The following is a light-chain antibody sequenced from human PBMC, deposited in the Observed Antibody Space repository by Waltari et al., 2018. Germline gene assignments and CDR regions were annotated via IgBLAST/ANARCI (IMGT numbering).Light chain of an antibody. CDR3: QQHNSHPWT. CDR2: AAS. J-gene: IGKJ1*01. V-gene: IGKV1-17*03. CDR1: QTISGY. Sequence: DIQMTQSPSSLSASVGDRVTITCRASQTISGYLAWYQQKPGKVPKLLIYAASSLESGVPSRFSGSGSGTEFTLTTSSLQPEDFATYYCQQHNSHPWTFGQGTKVEIK.